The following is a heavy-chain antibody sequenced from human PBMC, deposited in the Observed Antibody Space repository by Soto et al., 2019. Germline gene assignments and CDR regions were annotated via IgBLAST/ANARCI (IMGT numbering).Heavy chain of an antibody. CDR1: GCTFSSYA. D-gene: IGHD3-3*01. CDR3: ARQSTYDFWSGYCD. Sequence: SVKVSCKASGCTFSSYAISWVRQAPGQGLEWMGGIIPIFGTANYAQKFQGRVTITADKSTSTAYMELSSLRSEDTAVYYCARQSTYDFWSGYCDWGQGTLVTVSS. CDR2: IIPIFGTA. V-gene: IGHV1-69*06. J-gene: IGHJ4*02.